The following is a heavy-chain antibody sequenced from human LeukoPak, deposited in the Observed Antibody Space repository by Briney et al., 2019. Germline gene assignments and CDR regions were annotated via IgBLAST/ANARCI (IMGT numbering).Heavy chain of an antibody. CDR2: TWYGGSDK. Sequence: GGSLRLSCAASGFTFSSYGMHWVRQAPGKGLEWVAGTWYGGSDKYYADSVKGRFTISRDNSKNTLYLQMNSLRAEDTAVYYCAKDGITGTTGAFDIWGQGTMVTVSS. J-gene: IGHJ3*02. V-gene: IGHV3-30*02. CDR1: GFTFSSYG. CDR3: AKDGITGTTGAFDI. D-gene: IGHD1-7*01.